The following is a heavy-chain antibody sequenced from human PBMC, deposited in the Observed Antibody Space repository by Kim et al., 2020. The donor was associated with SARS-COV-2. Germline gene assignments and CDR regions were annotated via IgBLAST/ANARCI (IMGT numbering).Heavy chain of an antibody. CDR2: ISYDGSNK. CDR1: GFTFSSYG. D-gene: IGHD2-8*02. CDR3: ATDTGGNSYYYYGMDV. J-gene: IGHJ6*02. Sequence: LSLTCAASGFTFSSYGMHWVRQAPGKGLEWVAVISYDGSNKYYADSVKGRFTISRDNSKNTLYLQMNSLRAEDTAVYYCATDTGGNSYYYYGMDVWGQGTTVTVSS. V-gene: IGHV3-30*03.